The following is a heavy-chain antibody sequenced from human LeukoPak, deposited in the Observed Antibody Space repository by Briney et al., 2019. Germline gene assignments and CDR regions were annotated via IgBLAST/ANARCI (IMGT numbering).Heavy chain of an antibody. V-gene: IGHV3-53*01. J-gene: IGHJ4*02. CDR3: VRDNPRCCGVVPVNIDDF. D-gene: IGHD2-15*01. CDR1: GFIVSSNY. CDR2: IYSGGST. Sequence: PGGSLRLSCAASGFIVSSNYMSWVRQAPGKGLEWVSVIYSGGSTYYADSVKGRFTISRDNSKNTLYLQMNSLRAEDTAVYYCVRDNPRCCGVVPVNIDDFWGQGTLVTVSS.